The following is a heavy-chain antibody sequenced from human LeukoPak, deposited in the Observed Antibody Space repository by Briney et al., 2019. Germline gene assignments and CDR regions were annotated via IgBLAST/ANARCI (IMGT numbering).Heavy chain of an antibody. J-gene: IGHJ4*02. D-gene: IGHD3-10*01. CDR2: IYYSGST. Sequence: SQTLSLTCTVSGGSISSGGYYWSWIRQHPGKGLEWIVYIYYSGSTYYNPSLKSRVTISVDTSKNQFSLKLSSVTAADTAVYYCARFSLSLLWFGESNQQPSAETLDYWGQGTLVTVSS. CDR3: ARFSLSLLWFGESNQQPSAETLDY. CDR1: GGSISSGGYY. V-gene: IGHV4-31*03.